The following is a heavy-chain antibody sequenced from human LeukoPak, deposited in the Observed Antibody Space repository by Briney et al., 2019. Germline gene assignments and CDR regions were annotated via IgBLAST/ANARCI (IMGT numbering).Heavy chain of an antibody. J-gene: IGHJ4*02. Sequence: ASVKVSCKASGYTFTDYYIHWVRQAPGQGLEWMAWINPNSGGTYYAQNFHDRITLTRDTSISTAYMELSRLRSDDTAIYYCARANALYCSSTSCLFDYWGQGALVTVSS. CDR1: GYTFTDYY. V-gene: IGHV1-2*02. CDR3: ARANALYCSSTSCLFDY. D-gene: IGHD2-2*01. CDR2: INPNSGGT.